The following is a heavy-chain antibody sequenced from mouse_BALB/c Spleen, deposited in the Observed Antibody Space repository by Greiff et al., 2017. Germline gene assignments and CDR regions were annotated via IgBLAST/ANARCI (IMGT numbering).Heavy chain of an antibody. J-gene: IGHJ4*01. CDR1: GYSITSDYA. V-gene: IGHV3-2*02. D-gene: IGHD3-1*01. CDR2: ISYSGST. CDR3: ARQLGPPYYAMDY. Sequence: EVKLQESGPGLVKPSQSLSLTCTVTGYSITSDYAWNWIRQFPGNKLELMGYISYSGSTSYNPSLKSRISITRDTSKNQFFLQLNSVTTEDTATYYCARQLGPPYYAMDYWGQGTSVTVSS.